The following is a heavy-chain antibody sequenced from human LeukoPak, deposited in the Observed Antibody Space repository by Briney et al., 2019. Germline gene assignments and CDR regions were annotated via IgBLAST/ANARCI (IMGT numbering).Heavy chain of an antibody. V-gene: IGHV4-39*07. CDR2: ISDSGNT. CDR1: GGSISSSRYY. CDR3: ARATYSTGSYYTAFDS. Sequence: PSETLSLTCTVSGGSISSSRYYWSWVRQPPGKGLEWIGSISDSGNTYYNPSLKSRVTMSISTSRNQFSLRLSSVTAADTAVFYCARATYSTGSYYTAFDSWGQGTLVTVSS. J-gene: IGHJ4*02. D-gene: IGHD3-10*01.